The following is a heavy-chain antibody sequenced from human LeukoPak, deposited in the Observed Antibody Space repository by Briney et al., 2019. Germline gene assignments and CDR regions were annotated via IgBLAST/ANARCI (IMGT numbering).Heavy chain of an antibody. CDR2: VSPYNGNT. Sequence: GASVKGSFKAFGFPFSSYGISWGRPAPGQGVGWMGWVSPYNGNTNYAQKLQGRVTMTTDTSTSTAYMELRSLRSDDTAVYYCAARGGATGTTQGDAFDIWGQGTMVTVSS. J-gene: IGHJ3*02. CDR3: AARGGATGTTQGDAFDI. V-gene: IGHV1-18*04. D-gene: IGHD1-1*01. CDR1: GFPFSSYG.